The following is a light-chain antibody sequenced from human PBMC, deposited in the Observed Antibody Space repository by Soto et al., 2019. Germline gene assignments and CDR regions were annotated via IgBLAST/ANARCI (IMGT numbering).Light chain of an antibody. CDR2: GAS. V-gene: IGKV3-20*01. CDR3: QQYGSSPGT. CDR1: QSVTSSY. Sequence: EIVLTQSPGTLSLSPGERATLSCRASQSVTSSYLAWYQLKPGQAPRLLISGASSRATGIPARFSGSGSGTDFTLTISRLEPEDFAVYYCQQYGSSPGTFGQGTKVEIK. J-gene: IGKJ1*01.